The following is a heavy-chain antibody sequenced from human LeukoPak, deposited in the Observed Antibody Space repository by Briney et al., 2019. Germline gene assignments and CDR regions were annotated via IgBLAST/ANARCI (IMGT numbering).Heavy chain of an antibody. D-gene: IGHD3-9*01. J-gene: IGHJ1*01. CDR1: GFTFSSYA. V-gene: IGHV3-30-3*01. CDR3: ARGNDILTGSLDAEYFQH. CDR2: ISYDGSNK. Sequence: GRSLRLSCAASGFTFSSYAMHWVRQAPGKGLERVAVISYDGSNKYYADSVKGRFTISRDNSKNTLYLQMNSLRAEDTAVYYCARGNDILTGSLDAEYFQHWGQGTLVTVSS.